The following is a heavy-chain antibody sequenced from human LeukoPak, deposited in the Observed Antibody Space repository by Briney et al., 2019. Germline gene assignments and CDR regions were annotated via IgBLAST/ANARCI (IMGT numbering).Heavy chain of an antibody. CDR3: ARGSGGYSYGSFSY. D-gene: IGHD5-18*01. J-gene: IGHJ4*02. V-gene: IGHV4-30-4*01. Sequence: PSETLSLTCTVSGGAISSGDYYWGWIRQPPGKGLEWIGHIYYSGSTYHNPSLKSRVTISVDTSKNQFSLRLSSVTAADTAVYYCARGSGGYSYGSFSYWGQGTLVTVSS. CDR1: GGAISSGDYY. CDR2: IYYSGST.